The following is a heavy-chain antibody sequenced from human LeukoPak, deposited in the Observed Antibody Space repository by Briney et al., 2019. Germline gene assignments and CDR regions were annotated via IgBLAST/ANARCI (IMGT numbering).Heavy chain of an antibody. CDR2: ISSSSSYI. V-gene: IGHV3-21*01. D-gene: IGHD5-12*01. Sequence: GGSLRLSCAASGFTFSSYSMNWVRQAPGKGLEWVSSISSSSSYIYYADSVKGRFTISRDNAKNSLYLQMNSLRAEDTAVYYCARAHSGYDLELVWGQGTLVTVSS. CDR3: ARAHSGYDLELV. J-gene: IGHJ4*02. CDR1: GFTFSSYS.